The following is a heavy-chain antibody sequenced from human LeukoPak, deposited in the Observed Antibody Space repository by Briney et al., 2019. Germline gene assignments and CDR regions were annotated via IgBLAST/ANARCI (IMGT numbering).Heavy chain of an antibody. D-gene: IGHD6-13*01. Sequence: ASVQVSCKASGYTFTSYGITWVRQAPGQGLEWMGWISVYNGNTNYAQKFQGRVTMTRDMSTSTVYMELSSLRSEDTAVYYCARDGIAAASLYGYYYMDVWGKGTTVTVSS. J-gene: IGHJ6*03. CDR3: ARDGIAAASLYGYYYMDV. V-gene: IGHV1-18*01. CDR1: GYTFTSYG. CDR2: ISVYNGNT.